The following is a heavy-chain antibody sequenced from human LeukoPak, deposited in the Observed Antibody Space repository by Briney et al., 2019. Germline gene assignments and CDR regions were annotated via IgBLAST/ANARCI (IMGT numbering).Heavy chain of an antibody. D-gene: IGHD1-1*01. CDR3: ARAIIWGDRTTISPSDAFAI. Sequence: SETLSLTCAASGGSITSDGFSWSWIRQPPGKGLEWIGYIYHSGSTYYNPSLKSRVTLSLDRSKNQFSLKLSSVTAADTAVYYCARAIIWGDRTTISPSDAFAIWERATVVTVSS. CDR2: IYHSGST. J-gene: IGHJ3*02. CDR1: GGSITSDGFS. V-gene: IGHV4-30-2*01.